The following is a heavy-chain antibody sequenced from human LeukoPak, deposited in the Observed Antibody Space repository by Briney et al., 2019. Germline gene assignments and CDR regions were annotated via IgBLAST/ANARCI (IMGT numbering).Heavy chain of an antibody. V-gene: IGHV3-7*01. D-gene: IGHD5-18*01. CDR3: ARVGGLDTAMVDHFDY. CDR1: GFTFSSYW. J-gene: IGHJ4*02. CDR2: IKQDGSEK. Sequence: GGSLRLSCAASGFTFSSYWMSWVRQAPGKGLEWVANIKQDGSEKYYVDSVKGRFTISRDNAKNSLYLQMNSLRAEDTAVYYCARVGGLDTAMVDHFDYWGQGTLVTVSS.